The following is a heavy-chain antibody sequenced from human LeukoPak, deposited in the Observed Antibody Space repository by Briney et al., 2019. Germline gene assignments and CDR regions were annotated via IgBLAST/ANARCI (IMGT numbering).Heavy chain of an antibody. D-gene: IGHD1-26*01. CDR2: IIGSGGST. Sequence: GGSLRLSCAASGFTFSRYAMNWVRQAPGKGLEWVSTIIGSGGSTFYADSVKGRFTISRDNSKNTVYLQMNSLRDEDTAIYYCAKNNVGAIDYWGQGTLVNVSS. V-gene: IGHV3-23*01. J-gene: IGHJ4*02. CDR3: AKNNVGAIDY. CDR1: GFTFSRYA.